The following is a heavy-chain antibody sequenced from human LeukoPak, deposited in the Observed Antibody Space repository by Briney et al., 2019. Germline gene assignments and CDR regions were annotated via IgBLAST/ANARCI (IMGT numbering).Heavy chain of an antibody. CDR2: IYPGDSDT. CDR3: ARLYCGGDCYSAEYFQH. J-gene: IGHJ1*01. D-gene: IGHD2-21*02. Sequence: GESLKISCKGSGYSFTSYWIGWVRQMPGKGLEWMGIIYPGDSDTRYSPSFQGQVTITADKSISTAYLQWSSLEASDTAMYYCARLYCGGDCYSAEYFQHWGQGTLVTVSS. V-gene: IGHV5-51*01. CDR1: GYSFTSYW.